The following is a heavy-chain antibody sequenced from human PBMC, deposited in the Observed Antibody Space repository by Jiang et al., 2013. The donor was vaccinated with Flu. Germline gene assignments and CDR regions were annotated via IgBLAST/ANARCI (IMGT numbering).Heavy chain of an antibody. J-gene: IGHJ4*02. D-gene: IGHD3-22*01. Sequence: GAEVKKPGSSVKVSCKASGGTFSSYAISWVRQAPGQGLEWMGGIIPIFGTANYAQKFQGRVTITADESTSTAYMELSSLRSEDTAVYYCASAYYYDSSGYYFKPYYFDYWGQGTLVTVSS. V-gene: IGHV1-69*01. CDR3: ASAYYYDSSGYYFKPYYFDY. CDR1: GGTFSSYA. CDR2: IIPIFGTA.